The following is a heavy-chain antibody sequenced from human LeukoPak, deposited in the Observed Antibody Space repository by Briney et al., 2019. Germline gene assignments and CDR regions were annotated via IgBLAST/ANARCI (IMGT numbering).Heavy chain of an antibody. Sequence: PSETLSLTYTVSGGSISSSSYYWGWIRQPPGKGLEWIGSIYYSGSTYYNPSLKSRVTISVDTSKNQFSLKLSSVTAADTAVYYCARGAGGSSSLDYWGQGTLVTVSS. D-gene: IGHD1-26*01. J-gene: IGHJ4*02. CDR1: GGSISSSSYY. V-gene: IGHV4-39*01. CDR2: IYYSGST. CDR3: ARGAGGSSSLDY.